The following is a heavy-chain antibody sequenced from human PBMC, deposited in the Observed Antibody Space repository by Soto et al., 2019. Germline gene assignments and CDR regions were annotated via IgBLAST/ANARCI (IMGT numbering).Heavy chain of an antibody. J-gene: IGHJ4*02. D-gene: IGHD2-2*01. V-gene: IGHV1-46*03. CDR1: GYTFSGDY. Sequence: ASVNGACKRSGYTFSGDYRGWGRQAHGQGLEWMGIINPSGGSTSYAQKFQGRVTMTRDTSTSTVYMELSSLRSEDTAVYYCARDFCSSTSCYEGYGDYTFDYWGQGTLVTVSS. CDR3: ARDFCSSTSCYEGYGDYTFDY. CDR2: INPSGGST.